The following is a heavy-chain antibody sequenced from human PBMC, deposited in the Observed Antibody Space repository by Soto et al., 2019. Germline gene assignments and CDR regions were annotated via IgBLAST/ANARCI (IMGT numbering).Heavy chain of an antibody. D-gene: IGHD3-10*01. CDR1: GFTFSSYS. CDR2: ISNSSSTI. CDR3: ARGPYDGSGSYYNFPDY. J-gene: IGHJ4*02. Sequence: PGGPLRLSCPASGFTFSSYSMNCIRQSPGKGLECVSYISNSSSTIYYAHSVKGRFTISRDNAKNSLYLQMNSLRAEDTAVYFCARGPYDGSGSYYNFPDYWGEGTLVTVFS. V-gene: IGHV3-48*01.